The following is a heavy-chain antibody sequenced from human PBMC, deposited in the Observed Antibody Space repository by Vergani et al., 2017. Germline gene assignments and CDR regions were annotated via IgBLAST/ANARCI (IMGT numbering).Heavy chain of an antibody. Sequence: QVQLVQSGAEVKKPGSSVTVSCKASGGTFSSYAISWVRQAPGQGLEWMGGIISIFGTANYAQKFQGRVTITADESTSTAYMVMSSLRSEDTAVYYCAGVRSAMRDAFDNWGQGTMVTVSS. CDR2: IISIFGTA. CDR1: GGTFSSYA. CDR3: AGVRSAMRDAFDN. V-gene: IGHV1-69*01. J-gene: IGHJ3*02.